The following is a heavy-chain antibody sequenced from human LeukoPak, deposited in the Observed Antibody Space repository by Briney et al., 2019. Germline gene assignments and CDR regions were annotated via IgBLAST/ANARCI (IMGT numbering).Heavy chain of an antibody. V-gene: IGHV4-34*01. D-gene: IGHD4-23*01. Sequence: SETLSLTCAVSGGSFSGYYWSWIRQPPGKGLEWIGEINHSGSTNYNPSLKSRVTISVDTPKNQFSLKLNSVTAADTAVYYCARTGGNSYWYFDLWGRGTLVTVSS. J-gene: IGHJ2*01. CDR1: GGSFSGYY. CDR3: ARTGGNSYWYFDL. CDR2: INHSGST.